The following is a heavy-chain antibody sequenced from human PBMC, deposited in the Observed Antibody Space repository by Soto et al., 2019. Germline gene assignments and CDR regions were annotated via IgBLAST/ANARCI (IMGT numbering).Heavy chain of an antibody. Sequence: ASVKVSCKASGGTFSSYTISWVRQAPGQGLEWMGRIIPILGIANYAQKFQGRVTITADKSTSTAYMELSSLRSEDTAVYYCARTRSVFGYSTYPPSHNVFDIGGKGKMVTVS. J-gene: IGHJ3*02. V-gene: IGHV1-69*02. CDR3: ARTRSVFGYSTYPPSHNVFDI. CDR2: IIPILGIA. D-gene: IGHD6-13*01. CDR1: GGTFSSYT.